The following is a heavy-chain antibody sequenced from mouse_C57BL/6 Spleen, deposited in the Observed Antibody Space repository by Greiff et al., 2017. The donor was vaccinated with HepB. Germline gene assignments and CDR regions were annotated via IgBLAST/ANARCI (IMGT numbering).Heavy chain of an antibody. V-gene: IGHV1-26*01. D-gene: IGHD2-2*01. CDR3: ARFYGYDEDY. CDR1: GYTFTDYY. Sequence: EVQLQQSGPELVKPGASVKISCKASGYTFTDYYMNWVKQSHGKSLEWIGDINPNNGGTSYNQKFKGKATLTVDKSSSTAYMELRSLTSEDSAVYYCARFYGYDEDYWGQGTTLTVSS. CDR2: INPNNGGT. J-gene: IGHJ2*01.